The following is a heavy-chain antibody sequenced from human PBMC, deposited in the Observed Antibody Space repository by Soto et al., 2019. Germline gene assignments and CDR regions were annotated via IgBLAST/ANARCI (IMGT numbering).Heavy chain of an antibody. CDR3: ALQYNSGYYYHFDN. V-gene: IGHV1-2*04. D-gene: IGHD3-22*01. J-gene: IGHJ4*02. CDR2: INPNSGGS. CDR1: GYKFTDYY. Sequence: ASVKVSCKPSGYKFTDYYIHWVRQAPGQGPEWMGWINPNSGGSNYAQKFQGWVTLSSDTSITTAYMDLSRLRSADTAVYYCALQYNSGYYYHFDNWGQGSLVTVS.